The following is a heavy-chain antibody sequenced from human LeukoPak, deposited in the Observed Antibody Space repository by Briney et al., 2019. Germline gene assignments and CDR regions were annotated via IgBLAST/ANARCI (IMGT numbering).Heavy chain of an antibody. Sequence: ESGPGLVKPSQTLSLTCTVSGGSISSGDYYWSWIRQPPGKGLEWVGYMYYSGSTYYNPSLKSRVTISVDTSKNQFSLKLSSVTAADTAVYYCARVLRITIFGVAYPIHYYFDYWGQGTLVTVSS. V-gene: IGHV4-30-4*01. CDR2: MYYSGST. J-gene: IGHJ4*02. CDR1: GGSISSGDYY. CDR3: ARVLRITIFGVAYPIHYYFDY. D-gene: IGHD3-3*01.